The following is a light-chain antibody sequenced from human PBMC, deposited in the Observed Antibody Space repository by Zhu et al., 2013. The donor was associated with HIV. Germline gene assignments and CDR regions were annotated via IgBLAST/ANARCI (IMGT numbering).Light chain of an antibody. CDR3: QQFNSYPFT. V-gene: IGKV1-9*01. CDR1: QDINNL. J-gene: IGKJ3*01. CDR2: AAS. Sequence: DIQLTQSPSLVSASVGDRVTITCRATQDINNLLTWYQQKPGKAPNLFIYAASTLETGVPSRFSGSGSGTEFTLTITSLQPEDFATYYCQQFNSYPFTFGPGTKVDV.